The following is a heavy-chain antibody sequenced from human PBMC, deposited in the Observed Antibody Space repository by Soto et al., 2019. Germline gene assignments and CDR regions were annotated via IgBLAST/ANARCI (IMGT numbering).Heavy chain of an antibody. Sequence: QVQLVESGGGVVQPGRPLRLSCEASGFTFSSYAMHWVRQAPGKGLEWVAVISYDGSNKYYADSVKGRFTISRDNSKNTLYLQMNSLRAEDTAVYYCARDNTYYDSSGYYYEFDYWGQGTLVTVSS. D-gene: IGHD3-22*01. V-gene: IGHV3-30-3*01. J-gene: IGHJ4*02. CDR1: GFTFSSYA. CDR3: ARDNTYYDSSGYYYEFDY. CDR2: ISYDGSNK.